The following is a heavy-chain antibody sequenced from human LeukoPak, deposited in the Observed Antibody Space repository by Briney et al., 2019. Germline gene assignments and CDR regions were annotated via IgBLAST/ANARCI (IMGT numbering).Heavy chain of an antibody. CDR3: ARDRRVAGPLWY. CDR2: KE. D-gene: IGHD6-19*01. Sequence: PGGSLRLSCAASGFTFSSYGMHWVRQAPGKGLEWVAVKEFYTDSVKGRFTISRDNSKNTLYLQMNSLRAEDTAVYYCARDRRVAGPLWYWGQGTLVTVSS. V-gene: IGHV3-30*19. CDR1: GFTFSSYG. J-gene: IGHJ4*02.